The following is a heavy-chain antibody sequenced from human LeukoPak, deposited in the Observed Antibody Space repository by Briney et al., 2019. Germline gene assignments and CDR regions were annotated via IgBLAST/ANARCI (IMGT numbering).Heavy chain of an antibody. CDR1: GAFIISGNYF. CDR2: WHHSGIT. Sequence: SETLSLTCTVSGAFIISGNYFWGWVRQPPGKRLEWIGSWHHSGITDYNPSLKSRVTIVADTSKNQFSLKLASVAAADSAVYFCARQYEFWGQGTLVTVSS. V-gene: IGHV4-39*01. J-gene: IGHJ4*02. D-gene: IGHD3-10*01. CDR3: ARQYEF.